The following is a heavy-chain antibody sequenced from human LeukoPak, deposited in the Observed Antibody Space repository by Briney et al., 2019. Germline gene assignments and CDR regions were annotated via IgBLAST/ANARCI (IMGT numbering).Heavy chain of an antibody. Sequence: ASVKVSCKASGYIFTNYGITWVRQAPGQGLEWMGWISADNGDTKYAQKVQGRVTITADKSTSTAYMELSSLRSEDTAVYYCAVGSGVVVPDWFDPWGQGTLVTVSS. D-gene: IGHD2-2*01. J-gene: IGHJ5*02. CDR1: GYIFTNYG. V-gene: IGHV1-18*01. CDR3: AVGSGVVVPDWFDP. CDR2: ISADNGDT.